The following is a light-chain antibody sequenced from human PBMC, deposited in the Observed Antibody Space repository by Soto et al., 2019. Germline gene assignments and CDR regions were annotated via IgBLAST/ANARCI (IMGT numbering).Light chain of an antibody. J-gene: IGLJ1*01. Sequence: QPVLTQPPSVSGAPGQRVTISCTGSNSDIGAGYDVHRYQQLPGTAPKLVIYANNNRPSGVPDRFSASKSGTSASLAITGLQADDEADYYCQSYDSSLRGVFGTGTKLTVL. CDR2: ANN. CDR3: QSYDSSLRGV. V-gene: IGLV1-40*01. CDR1: NSDIGAGYD.